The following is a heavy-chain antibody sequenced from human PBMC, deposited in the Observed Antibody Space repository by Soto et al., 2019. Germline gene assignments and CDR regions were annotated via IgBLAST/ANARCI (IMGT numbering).Heavy chain of an antibody. Sequence: GGSLRLSCAASGFPFTGYAMSWVRQAPGKGPEWVSAISGHGDATFYADSVKGRFTTSRDNSKNTLYLHMNSLRAEDTALYYCANSRVSMVRGLIILPNYWGKGTLVTVSS. D-gene: IGHD3-10*01. CDR2: ISGHGDAT. J-gene: IGHJ4*02. V-gene: IGHV3-23*01. CDR3: ANSRVSMVRGLIILPNY. CDR1: GFPFTGYA.